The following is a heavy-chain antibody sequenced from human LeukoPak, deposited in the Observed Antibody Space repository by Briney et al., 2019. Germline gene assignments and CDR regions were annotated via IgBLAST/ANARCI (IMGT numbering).Heavy chain of an antibody. J-gene: IGHJ5*02. CDR2: IIPIFGTA. D-gene: IGHD3-22*01. V-gene: IGHV1-69*05. CDR3: ARECYYDSSGYYYAGWFDP. Sequence: SSVKVSCKASGGTFSSYAISWVRQAPGQGLEWMGGIIPIFGTANYAQKFQGRVTITTDESTSTAYMELSSLGSEDTAVYYCARECYYDSSGYYYAGWFDPWGQGTLVTVSS. CDR1: GGTFSSYA.